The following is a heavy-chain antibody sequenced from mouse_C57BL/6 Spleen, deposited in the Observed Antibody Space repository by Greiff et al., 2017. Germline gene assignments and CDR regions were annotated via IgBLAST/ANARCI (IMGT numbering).Heavy chain of an antibody. D-gene: IGHD2-4*01. J-gene: IGHJ1*03. CDR2: IDPSDSET. V-gene: IGHV1-52*01. CDR3: ARGGITTRWYFDV. Sequence: VQLQQPGAELVRPGSSVKLSCKASGYTFTSYWMHWVKQRPIQGLEWIGNIDPSDSETHYNQKFKDKATLTVDKSSSTAYMQLSSLTSEDSAVYYCARGGITTRWYFDVWGTGTTVTVSS. CDR1: GYTFTSYW.